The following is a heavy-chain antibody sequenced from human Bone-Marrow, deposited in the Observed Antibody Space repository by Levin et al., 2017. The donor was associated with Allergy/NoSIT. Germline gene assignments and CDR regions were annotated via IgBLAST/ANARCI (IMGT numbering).Heavy chain of an antibody. CDR2: IYYIGNS. V-gene: IGHV4-59*01. J-gene: IGHJ3*02. CDR1: GGSITGYY. Sequence: SETLSLTCTVSGGSITGYYWNWIRQSPGKGLEWIASIYYIGNSNYNPSLKSRVTISVDTSKNQFSLNLSSMTAADTAVYYCAGGGMVVLNDAFDIWGQGTMVTVSS. D-gene: IGHD2-15*01. CDR3: AGGGMVVLNDAFDI.